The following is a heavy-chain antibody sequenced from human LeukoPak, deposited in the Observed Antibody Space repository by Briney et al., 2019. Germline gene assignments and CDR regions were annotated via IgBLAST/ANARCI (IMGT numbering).Heavy chain of an antibody. CDR3: AGRLYGFDP. Sequence: SETLSLTCAVYGGSFSGYYWSWIRQPPGKGLEWIGEINRSGSTNYNPSLKSRVTISVDTSKNQFSLKLSSVTAADTAVYYCAGRLYGFDPGGQGNLVTVSS. CDR2: INRSGST. V-gene: IGHV4-34*01. D-gene: IGHD3-16*02. CDR1: GGSFSGYY. J-gene: IGHJ5*02.